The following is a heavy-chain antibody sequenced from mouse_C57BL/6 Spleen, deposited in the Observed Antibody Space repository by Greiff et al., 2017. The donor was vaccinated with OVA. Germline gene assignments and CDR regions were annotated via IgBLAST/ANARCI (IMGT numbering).Heavy chain of an antibody. CDR3: ARGTTVSYAMDY. J-gene: IGHJ4*01. Sequence: EVQLQQSGPELVKPGASVKISFKASGYTFTDYYMNWVKQSHGKSLEWIGDINPNNGGTSYNQKFKGKATLTVDKSSSTAYMELRSLTSEDSAVYYCARGTTVSYAMDYWGQGTSVTVSS. D-gene: IGHD1-1*01. V-gene: IGHV1-26*01. CDR2: INPNNGGT. CDR1: GYTFTDYY.